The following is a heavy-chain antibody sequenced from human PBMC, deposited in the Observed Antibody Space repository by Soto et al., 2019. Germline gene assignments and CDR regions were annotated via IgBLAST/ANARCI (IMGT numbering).Heavy chain of an antibody. CDR3: ARGPSGDKVDS. J-gene: IGHJ4*02. V-gene: IGHV4-30-4*01. Sequence: QVQLQESGPGLVKPSQTLSLTCTVSGGSISTVDYWWSWIRQSPDMGLEWIGHIYDGGRTLNNPSLESRVTMSVDTSKSQLSLTLSSVSAADTAVYYCARGPSGDKVDSWGQGTLVTVSS. D-gene: IGHD7-27*01. CDR2: IYDGGRT. CDR1: GGSISTVDYW.